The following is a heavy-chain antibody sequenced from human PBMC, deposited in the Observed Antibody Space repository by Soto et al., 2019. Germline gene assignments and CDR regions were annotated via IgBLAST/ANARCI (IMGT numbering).Heavy chain of an antibody. J-gene: IGHJ4*02. Sequence: SETLSLTCTASDGSISSNSYCWGWVRQPPGKGLEWIGSLCFSGGTDYNPSLRSRVTVSIDRPKNQFSLNVISVTAADTVVYYCARSEEWRYPPTAYWGQGTQVTVSS. CDR3: ARSEEWRYPPTAY. CDR2: LCFSGGT. D-gene: IGHD3-3*01. V-gene: IGHV4-39*01. CDR1: DGSISSNSYC.